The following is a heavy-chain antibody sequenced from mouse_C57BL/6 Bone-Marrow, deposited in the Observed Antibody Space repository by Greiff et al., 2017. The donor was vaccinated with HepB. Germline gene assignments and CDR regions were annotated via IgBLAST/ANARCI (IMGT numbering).Heavy chain of an antibody. CDR3: ARGYGYSCAY. V-gene: IGHV1-19*01. J-gene: IGHJ3*01. D-gene: IGHD2-2*01. Sequence: VQLQQSGPVLVKPGASVKMSCKASGYTFTDYYMNWVKQSHGKSLEWIGVINPYNGGTSYNQKFKGKATLTVDKSSSTAYMELNSLTSEDSAVYYCARGYGYSCAYWGQGTLVTVSA. CDR2: INPYNGGT. CDR1: GYTFTDYY.